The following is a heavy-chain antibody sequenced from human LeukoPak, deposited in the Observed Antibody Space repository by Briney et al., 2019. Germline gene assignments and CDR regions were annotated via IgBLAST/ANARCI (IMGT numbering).Heavy chain of an antibody. V-gene: IGHV1-69*01. J-gene: IGHJ4*02. D-gene: IGHD2-2*01. CDR3: ARVGLGYCSSTSCYFDY. Sequence: ASVKVSCKASAGTFSSYAISWVRQAPGQGLEWMGGIIPIFGTANYAQKFQGRVTITADESTSTAYMELSSLRSEDTAVYYCARVGLGYCSSTSCYFDYWGQGTLVTVSS. CDR2: IIPIFGTA. CDR1: AGTFSSYA.